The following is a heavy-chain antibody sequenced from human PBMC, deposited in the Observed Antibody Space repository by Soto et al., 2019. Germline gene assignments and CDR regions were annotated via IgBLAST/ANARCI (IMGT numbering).Heavy chain of an antibody. J-gene: IGHJ3*02. Sequence: SDTLSLTCTFSGFSISSYYWSWILQPPGKGLEWIGYIYYSGSTNYNPSLKSRVTISVDTSKNQFSLKLSSVTAADTAVYYCARVSYYYDSSGYYDDAFDIWGQGTMVTVSS. D-gene: IGHD3-22*01. CDR1: GFSISSYY. CDR2: IYYSGST. V-gene: IGHV4-59*01. CDR3: ARVSYYYDSSGYYDDAFDI.